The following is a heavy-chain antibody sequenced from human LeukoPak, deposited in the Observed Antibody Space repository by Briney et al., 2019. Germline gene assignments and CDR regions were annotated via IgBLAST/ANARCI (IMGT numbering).Heavy chain of an antibody. D-gene: IGHD6-19*01. CDR2: TYYRSKWYY. CDR1: GDSVSSNSAT. Sequence: SQTLSLTCAISGDSVSSNSATWNWIRQSPSRGLEWLGRTYYRSKWYYDYAVSVKSRITINPDTSKNHFSLRLNSVTPEDTAVYYCARVISSGWERFDYWGQGTLVTVSS. V-gene: IGHV6-1*01. J-gene: IGHJ4*02. CDR3: ARVISSGWERFDY.